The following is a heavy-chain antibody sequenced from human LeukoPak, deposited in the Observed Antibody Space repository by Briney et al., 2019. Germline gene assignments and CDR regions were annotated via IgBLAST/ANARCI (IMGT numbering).Heavy chain of an antibody. V-gene: IGHV4-4*07. J-gene: IGHJ2*01. CDR3: VRGPTSVALRNWYFDV. CDR2: IYSSGST. CDR1: GGAMSAYY. Sequence: PSETLSLTCSVSGGAMSAYYWSWIRQPAGKGLEWIGRIYSSGSTNYNPSLRSRVTLLLDMSKKQFSLNLSSVTAADSAVYYCVRGPTSVALRNWYFDVWGRGTLLTVSS. D-gene: IGHD2-15*01.